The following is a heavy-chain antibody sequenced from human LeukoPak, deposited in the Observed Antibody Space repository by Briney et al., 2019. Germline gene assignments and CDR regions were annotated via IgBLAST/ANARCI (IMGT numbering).Heavy chain of an antibody. CDR1: AFTFSNYW. CDR3: ARTSRASPGWRPRLKNAFDL. D-gene: IGHD6-6*01. Sequence: GALRLSCTASAFTFSNYWMSWVRQGPGKGLEWVASINQDGSAKDSVHSVEGRFIISRDNVKNSLYLQMDSLRAEDTAVYYCARTSRASPGWRPRLKNAFDLWGLGTLVTVSS. CDR2: INQDGSAK. V-gene: IGHV3-7*03. J-gene: IGHJ3*01.